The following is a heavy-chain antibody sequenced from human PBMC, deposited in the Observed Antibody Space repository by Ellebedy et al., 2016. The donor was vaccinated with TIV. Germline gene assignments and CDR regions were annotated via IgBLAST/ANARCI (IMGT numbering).Heavy chain of an antibody. CDR2: INPNSGGT. CDR1: GYTFTGYY. CDR3: ARVNGDGVCYDY. J-gene: IGHJ4*02. Sequence: ASVKVSXXASGYTFTGYYMHWVRQAPGQGLEWMGWINPNSGGTNYAQKFQGRVTMTRDTSISTAYMELSRLRSDDTAVYYCARVNGDGVCYDYWGQGTLVTVSS. D-gene: IGHD2-8*01. V-gene: IGHV1-2*02.